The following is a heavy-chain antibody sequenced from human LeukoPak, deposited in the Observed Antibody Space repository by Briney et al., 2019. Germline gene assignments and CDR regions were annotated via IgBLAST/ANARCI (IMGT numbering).Heavy chain of an antibody. CDR3: AKWGDYDILTGYYDPDY. CDR1: GLTFTNYA. J-gene: IGHJ4*02. V-gene: IGHV3-23*01. Sequence: GASLRLSCAASGLTFTNYAMYWVRQAPGEGLEWVSAVSGRDDSTYYADSVKGRFTISRDTSKNTLYLQMNSLRAEDTAVYYCAKWGDYDILTGYYDPDYWGQGTLVTVSS. D-gene: IGHD3-9*01. CDR2: VSGRDDST.